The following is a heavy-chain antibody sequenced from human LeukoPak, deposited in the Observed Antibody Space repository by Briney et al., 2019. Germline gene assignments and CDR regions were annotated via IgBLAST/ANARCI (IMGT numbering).Heavy chain of an antibody. Sequence: ASVKLSCKASGYTFTSYGISWVRQAPGQGLEWMGWISAYNGNTNYAQKLQGRVTMTTDTSTSTAYMELRSLRSDDTAVYYCARDLHPLYFDWFRTKAALWWGQGTLVTVSS. CDR3: ARDLHPLYFDWFRTKAALW. CDR2: ISAYNGNT. V-gene: IGHV1-18*01. J-gene: IGHJ4*02. D-gene: IGHD3-9*01. CDR1: GYTFTSYG.